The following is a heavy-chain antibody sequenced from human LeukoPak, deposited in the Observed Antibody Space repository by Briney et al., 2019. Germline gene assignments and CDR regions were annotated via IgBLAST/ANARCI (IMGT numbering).Heavy chain of an antibody. CDR3: ARVEGVLQYYYGMDV. D-gene: IGHD1-1*01. V-gene: IGHV3-74*01. CDR2: INSDGSST. Sequence: GGSLRLSCAASGFTFSNYWMHWVRQVPGQGLVWVSRINSDGSSTNYADSVKGRFTMSRDNAKNMVYLQMDSLRAKETAVYYCARVEGVLQYYYGMDVWGQGTTVTVS. J-gene: IGHJ6*02. CDR1: GFTFSNYW.